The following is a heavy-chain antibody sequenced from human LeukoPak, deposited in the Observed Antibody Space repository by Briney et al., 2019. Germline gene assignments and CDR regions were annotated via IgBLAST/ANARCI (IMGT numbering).Heavy chain of an antibody. Sequence: PSETLSLTCTVSGGSISSYYWSWIRQPPGKGLEWIGYIYYNGNTNYNPSLKSRVTISVDTSKNQFSLKLSSVTAADTAVYYCARVHYYGSGLSSYFDYWGQGSLVTVSS. V-gene: IGHV4-59*01. CDR1: GGSISSYY. CDR3: ARVHYYGSGLSSYFDY. J-gene: IGHJ4*02. CDR2: IYYNGNT. D-gene: IGHD3-10*01.